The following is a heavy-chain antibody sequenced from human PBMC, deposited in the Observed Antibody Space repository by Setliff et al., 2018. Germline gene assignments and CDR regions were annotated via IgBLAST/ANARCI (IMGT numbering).Heavy chain of an antibody. D-gene: IGHD2-21*02. CDR3: ARESGVVVTTTNYYYYMDV. Sequence: SVKVSCKASGGTLSSYAISWVRQAPGQGLEWMGWIIPIFGTANYAQKLQGRVTITTDESTSTGYMELSSLRSEDTAVYFCARESGVVVTTTNYYYYMDVWGEGTTVTVSS. V-gene: IGHV1-69*05. J-gene: IGHJ6*03. CDR2: IIPIFGTA. CDR1: GGTLSSYA.